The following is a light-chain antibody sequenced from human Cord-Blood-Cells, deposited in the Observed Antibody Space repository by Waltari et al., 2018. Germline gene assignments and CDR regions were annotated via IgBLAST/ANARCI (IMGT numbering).Light chain of an antibody. CDR3: SSYTSSSTWV. J-gene: IGLJ3*02. CDR2: EVS. Sequence: QSALTQPASVSGSPGQSITISCTGTSSDVGGYNHVPWYQQHTGKAPKLLIYEVSNRPSGVSNRFSGSKSGNTASLTISGLQAEDEADYYCSSYTSSSTWVFGGGTKLTVL. CDR1: SSDVGGYNH. V-gene: IGLV2-14*01.